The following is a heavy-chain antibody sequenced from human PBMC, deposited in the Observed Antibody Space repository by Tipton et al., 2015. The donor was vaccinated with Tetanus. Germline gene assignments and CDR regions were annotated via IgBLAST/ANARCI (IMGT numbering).Heavy chain of an antibody. J-gene: IGHJ4*02. D-gene: IGHD2-15*01. CDR2: SWYDGTDK. Sequence: SLRLSCAASGLIFSSYGIHWVRRAPGKGLEWVAVSWYDGTDKYYADSVKGRFTISRDNSKNTLYLQMNSLRAEDTAVYYCAREADCSGGGCFSGDFDNWGQGTQVTVSS. CDR3: AREADCSGGGCFSGDFDN. V-gene: IGHV3-33*01. CDR1: GLIFSSYG.